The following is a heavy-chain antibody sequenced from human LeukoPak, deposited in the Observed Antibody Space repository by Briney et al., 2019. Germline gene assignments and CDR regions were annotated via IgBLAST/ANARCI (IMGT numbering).Heavy chain of an antibody. D-gene: IGHD3-22*01. V-gene: IGHV4-61*02. J-gene: IGHJ1*01. CDR3: ARVSYYDSSGYYYGYFQH. CDR2: IYTSGGT. CDR1: GGSISSGSYY. Sequence: SETLSLTCTVSGGSISSGSYYWSWIRQPAGKGLEWIGRIYTSGGTNYNPSLKSRVTISVGTSKNQFSLKLSSVTAADTAVYYCARVSYYDSSGYYYGYFQHWGQGTLVTVSS.